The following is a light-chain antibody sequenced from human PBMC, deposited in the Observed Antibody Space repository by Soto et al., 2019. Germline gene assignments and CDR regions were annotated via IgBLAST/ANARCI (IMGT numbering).Light chain of an antibody. CDR1: QSVSRSY. CDR3: QQYGSSHT. V-gene: IGKV3-20*01. CDR2: GAS. J-gene: IGKJ2*01. Sequence: EIVLTQSPGTLSLSPGERATLSCRASQSVSRSYLAWYQQKPGQAPRLLIYGASSSATGIPDRFSGSGSGTDFTLTISRLEPEDFAVYYCQQYGSSHTFGQGTKLEIK.